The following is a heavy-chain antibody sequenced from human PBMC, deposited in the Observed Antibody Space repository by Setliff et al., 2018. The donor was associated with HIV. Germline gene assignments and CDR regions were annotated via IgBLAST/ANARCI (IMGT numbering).Heavy chain of an antibody. Sequence: PSETLSLSCAASGFTFNYHAMTWVRQAPGKGLEWVSGISGSGDSTFYAHSVKGRFTISRDNSRDTLYLEMNNLRAEDTALYYCAKDYTPTFWEYNWFDVWGQGTQVTVSS. V-gene: IGHV3-23*01. J-gene: IGHJ5*02. CDR3: AKDYTPTFWEYNWFDV. D-gene: IGHD3-16*01. CDR2: ISGSGDST. CDR1: GFTFNYHA.